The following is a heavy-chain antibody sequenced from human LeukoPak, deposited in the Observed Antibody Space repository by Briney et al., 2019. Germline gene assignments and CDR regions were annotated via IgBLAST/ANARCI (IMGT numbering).Heavy chain of an antibody. CDR1: GGSISSGDYY. D-gene: IGHD5-24*01. J-gene: IGHJ5*02. CDR3: ARDGEGGYKTGPRKWFDP. CDR2: IYYSGST. V-gene: IGHV4-30-4*01. Sequence: SQTLSLTCTVSGGSISSGDYYWSWIRQPPGKGLEWIGYIYYSGSTYYNPSLKSRVTISVDTSKNQFSLKLSSVTAADTAVYYCARDGEGGYKTGPRKWFDPWGQGTLVTVSS.